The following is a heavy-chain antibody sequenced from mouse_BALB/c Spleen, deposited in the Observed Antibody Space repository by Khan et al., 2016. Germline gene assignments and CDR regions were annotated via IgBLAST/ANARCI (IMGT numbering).Heavy chain of an antibody. CDR2: ISYSGST. J-gene: IGHJ4*01. Sequence: EVQLVESGPGLVKPSQSLSLTCTVTGYSITSDYAWNWIRQFPGNKLEWMGYISYSGSTSYNPSLKSRISITRDTSKNQFFLQLNSVTTEDTATYYCARHYDYPYYAMDYWGQGTSVTVSS. V-gene: IGHV3-2*02. CDR3: ARHYDYPYYAMDY. D-gene: IGHD2-4*01. CDR1: GYSITSDYA.